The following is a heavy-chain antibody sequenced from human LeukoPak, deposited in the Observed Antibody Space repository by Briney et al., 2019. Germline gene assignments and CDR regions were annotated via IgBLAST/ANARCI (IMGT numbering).Heavy chain of an antibody. V-gene: IGHV3-15*01. CDR1: GFTFSNAW. CDR2: IKSKTDGGTT. Sequence: GGSLRLSCAASGFTFSNAWMSWVRQAPGKGLEWVGRIKSKTDGGTTDYAAPVKGRFTISRDDSKNTLYLQMNSLKTEDTAVYYCTTDVLQYYYDSSGYLQIDYWGQGTLVTAPS. D-gene: IGHD3-22*01. CDR3: TTDVLQYYYDSSGYLQIDY. J-gene: IGHJ4*02.